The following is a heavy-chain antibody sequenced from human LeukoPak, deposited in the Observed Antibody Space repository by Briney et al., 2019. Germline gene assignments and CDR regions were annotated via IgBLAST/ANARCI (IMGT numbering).Heavy chain of an antibody. D-gene: IGHD1-1*01. V-gene: IGHV3-7*01. CDR1: GFTFSSYW. CDR3: ATSLERHLQGYADY. J-gene: IGHJ4*02. CDR2: IKQDGSEK. Sequence: PGGSLRLSCAASGFTFSSYWMSWVRQAPGKGLEWVANIKQDGSEKYYVDSVKGRFTISRDNAKNSLYLQMNSLRAEDTAVYYCATSLERHLQGYADYWGQGTLVTVSS.